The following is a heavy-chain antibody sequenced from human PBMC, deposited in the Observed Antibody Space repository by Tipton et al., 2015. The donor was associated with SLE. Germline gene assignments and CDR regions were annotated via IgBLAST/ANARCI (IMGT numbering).Heavy chain of an antibody. Sequence: VQLVQSGAEVKKPGESLKISCKGSGYSFTSYWIGWVRQMPGKGLEWMGTIYPGDSDTRYSPSFQGQVTFSADKSINTAFLQWNTLEASDTAMYYCAKVRSGSFREAFDDWGQGTMVTVSS. CDR3: AKVRSGSFREAFDD. D-gene: IGHD3-10*01. CDR2: IYPGDSDT. J-gene: IGHJ3*01. V-gene: IGHV5-51*03. CDR1: GYSFTSYW.